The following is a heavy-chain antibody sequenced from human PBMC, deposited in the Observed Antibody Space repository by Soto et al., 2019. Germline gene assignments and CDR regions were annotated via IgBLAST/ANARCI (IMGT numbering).Heavy chain of an antibody. CDR2: ISGSGGST. V-gene: IGHV3-23*01. CDR3: AKSRVPAAIAPFDP. D-gene: IGHD2-2*01. Sequence: GGSLRLSCAASGFTVSSNYMSWVRQAPGRGLEWVSVISGSGGSTYYADSVKGRFTISRDNSKNTLYLQMNSLRAEDTAVYYCAKSRVPAAIAPFDPWGQGTLVTVSS. CDR1: GFTVSSNY. J-gene: IGHJ5*02.